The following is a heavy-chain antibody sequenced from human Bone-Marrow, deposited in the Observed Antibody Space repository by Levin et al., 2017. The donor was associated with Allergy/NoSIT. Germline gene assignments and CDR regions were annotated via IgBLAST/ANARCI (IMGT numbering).Heavy chain of an antibody. Sequence: SETLSLTCNISGGSFAGHYWSWIRQAPGKGLEWIAYISDSGATSYSPSLESRATISADTSENQFSFRLKSVTAADTAIYYCARDTNAFDIWGLGTAVIVSS. CDR1: GGSFAGHY. CDR2: ISDSGAT. J-gene: IGHJ3*02. CDR3: ARDTNAFDI. V-gene: IGHV4-59*11.